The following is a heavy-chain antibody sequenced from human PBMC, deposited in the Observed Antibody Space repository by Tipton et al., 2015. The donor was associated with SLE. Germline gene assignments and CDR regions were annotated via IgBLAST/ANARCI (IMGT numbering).Heavy chain of an antibody. J-gene: IGHJ4*02. Sequence: TLSLTCTVSGGSISSGGYYWSWIRQHPGKGLEWIGYIYYSGSTNYNPSLKSRVTISVDTSKNQFSLKLNSVTPEDTAVYYCARDSSGLYIDYWGQGTLVTVSS. CDR2: IYYSGST. CDR1: GGSISSGGYY. CDR3: ARDSSGLYIDY. D-gene: IGHD6-19*01. V-gene: IGHV4-31*03.